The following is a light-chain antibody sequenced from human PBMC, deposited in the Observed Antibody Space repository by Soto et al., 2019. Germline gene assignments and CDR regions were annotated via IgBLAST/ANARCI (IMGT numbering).Light chain of an antibody. CDR2: DVS. V-gene: IGKV1-5*01. Sequence: DIQMTQSPSTLSASVGDRVTITCRASQSVRGSLAWYQHQPGKAPKLLIYDVSTLESGVPSRFSGFGSGTEFTLFISSLQSDDFGTYYCQQFYMGWTFGPGTRVDLK. CDR1: QSVRGS. CDR3: QQFYMGWT. J-gene: IGKJ1*01.